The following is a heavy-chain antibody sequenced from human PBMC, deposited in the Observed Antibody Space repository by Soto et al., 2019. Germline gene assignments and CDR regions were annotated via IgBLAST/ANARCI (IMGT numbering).Heavy chain of an antibody. CDR1: GYSFPNYG. D-gene: IGHD6-19*01. V-gene: IGHV1-18*01. CDR3: ARDQGQWLTTRGDY. J-gene: IGHJ4*02. CDR2: ISPYNGNT. Sequence: QVQLLQSGTEVKKPGASVKVSCKASGYSFPNYGISWVRQAPGQGLEWMGWISPYNGNTIEAQNLQGRVTLTADTSTSTAYMEVRSLRSADTAVYYCARDQGQWLTTRGDYWGQGTRVTVSS.